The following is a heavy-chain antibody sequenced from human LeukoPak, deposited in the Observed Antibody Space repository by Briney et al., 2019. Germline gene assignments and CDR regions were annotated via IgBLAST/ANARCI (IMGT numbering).Heavy chain of an antibody. J-gene: IGHJ4*02. D-gene: IGHD5-12*01. CDR1: EFTFSNYA. CDR2: ISGGGGST. Sequence: PRGSLRLSCAASEFTFSNYAMNWVRQAPGKGLEWVSGISGGGGSTYYADSVRGRFTISRDNSKNTLFLQMDSLRAEDTAVYYCAKGSNRGVASIDYWGQGTLVTVSS. V-gene: IGHV3-23*01. CDR3: AKGSNRGVASIDY.